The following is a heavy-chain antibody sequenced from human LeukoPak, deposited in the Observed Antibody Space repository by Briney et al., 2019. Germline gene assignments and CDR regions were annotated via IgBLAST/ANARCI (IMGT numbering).Heavy chain of an antibody. J-gene: IGHJ4*02. Sequence: PGGSLRLSCAASGFTLSTYGMYWVRQAPGKGLEWVSSISSSSTYRYYAASVKGRFTISRDNAKNSLYLQMNSLRAEDTALYYCARGRYSGSYLLDYWGQGTLVTVSS. CDR1: GFTLSTYG. D-gene: IGHD1-26*01. CDR2: ISSSSTYR. CDR3: ARGRYSGSYLLDY. V-gene: IGHV3-21*01.